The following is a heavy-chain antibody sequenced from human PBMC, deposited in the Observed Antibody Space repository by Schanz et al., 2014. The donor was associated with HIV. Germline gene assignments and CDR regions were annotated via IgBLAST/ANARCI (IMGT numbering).Heavy chain of an antibody. D-gene: IGHD2-21*02. CDR2: LIPIFDTT. J-gene: IGHJ4*02. Sequence: QVQLVQSGGEVKKPGSSVQVSCKASGGTFSSSAISWVRQAPGPGLEWMGGLIPIFDTTNYAQKFQGRVTITADKSTSTVYMDLSSLRSEDTAVYYCARTYTGDWSTGADWGQGTLVTVSS. CDR3: ARTYTGDWSTGAD. V-gene: IGHV1-69*06. CDR1: GGTFSSSA.